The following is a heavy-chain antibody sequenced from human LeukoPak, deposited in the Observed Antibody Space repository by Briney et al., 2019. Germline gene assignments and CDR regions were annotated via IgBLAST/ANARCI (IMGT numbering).Heavy chain of an antibody. J-gene: IGHJ4*02. CDR1: GFTFGSYG. V-gene: IGHV3-33*01. D-gene: IGHD3-22*01. CDR3: ARDGGDDSNGHYKPFDY. Sequence: GGSLRLSCAASGFTFGSYGMHWLRQAPDKGLEWVTAIWFDGNTQYYADSVKGRFTISRDNSENTLYLQMNRLRAEDTAVYYCARDGGDDSNGHYKPFDYWGQGTLVTVSS. CDR2: IWFDGNTQ.